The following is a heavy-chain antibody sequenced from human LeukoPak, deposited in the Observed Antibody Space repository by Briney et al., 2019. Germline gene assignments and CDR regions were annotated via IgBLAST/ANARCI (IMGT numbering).Heavy chain of an antibody. D-gene: IGHD3-10*01. V-gene: IGHV1-2*04. J-gene: IGHJ3*02. CDR2: INPNSGGT. CDR1: GYTFTGYY. Sequence: ASVKVSCKASGYTFTGYYMHWVRQAPGQGLEWMGWINPNSGGTNYAQKFQGWVTMTRDTSISTAYMELSRLRSDDTAVYYCARDNHPGRENAFDIWGQGTMVTVSS. CDR3: ARDNHPGRENAFDI.